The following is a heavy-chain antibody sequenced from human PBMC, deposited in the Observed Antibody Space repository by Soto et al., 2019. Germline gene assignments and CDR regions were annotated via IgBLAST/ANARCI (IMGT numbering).Heavy chain of an antibody. D-gene: IGHD1-1*01. J-gene: IGHJ6*02. Sequence: GGSLRLSCAASGFTFSSYGMHWVRQAPGKGLEWVAVISYDGSNKYYADSVKGRFTISRDNSKNTLYLQMNSLRAEDTAVYYCASPTTGYYYYYGMDVWGQGTTVTVSS. CDR1: GFTFSSYG. CDR2: ISYDGSNK. V-gene: IGHV3-30*03. CDR3: ASPTTGYYYYYGMDV.